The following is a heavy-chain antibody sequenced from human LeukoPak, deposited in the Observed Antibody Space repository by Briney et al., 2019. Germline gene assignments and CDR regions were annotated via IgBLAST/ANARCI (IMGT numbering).Heavy chain of an antibody. CDR3: ARSSGVVIHNWFDP. J-gene: IGHJ5*02. CDR1: GGSIRGSSYY. V-gene: IGHV4-39*01. Sequence: PSETLSLTCTISGGSIRGSSYYWVWIRQPPGKGLEWIGTIYYSGSTYYNPSLKSRVTISADTSKNQLSLKVRSVTAADTAVYYCARSSGVVIHNWFDPWGQGTLVTVSS. D-gene: IGHD3-3*01. CDR2: IYYSGST.